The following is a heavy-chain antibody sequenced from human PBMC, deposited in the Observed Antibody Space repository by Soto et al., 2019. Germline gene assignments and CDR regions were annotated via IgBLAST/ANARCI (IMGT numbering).Heavy chain of an antibody. D-gene: IGHD2-21*01. CDR1: GFTFSSYA. J-gene: IGHJ4*02. Sequence: PGGSLRLSCAASGFTFSSYAMSWVRQAPGKGLEWVSAISGSGGSTYYADSVKGRFTISRDNSKNTLYLQMNSLRAEDTAVYYCAKTPAAYCGGDCYWRGVDYWGQGTLVTVSS. CDR3: AKTPAAYCGGDCYWRGVDY. V-gene: IGHV3-23*01. CDR2: ISGSGGST.